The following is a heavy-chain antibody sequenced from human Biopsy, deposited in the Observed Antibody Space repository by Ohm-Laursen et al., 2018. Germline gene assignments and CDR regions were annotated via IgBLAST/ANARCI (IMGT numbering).Heavy chain of an antibody. CDR2: INHSGST. D-gene: IGHD7-27*01. CDR1: GGSFSGYY. J-gene: IGHJ6*02. V-gene: IGHV4-34*01. Sequence: TLSLTCAVYGGSFSGYYSSWIRQPPGQGLEWIGEINHSGSTNYSPSLKSRVTMSVDTSKNQSSLKLSSVTAADAAVYYCARLWGGYHFHGMDVWGQGTAVTVSS. CDR3: ARLWGGYHFHGMDV.